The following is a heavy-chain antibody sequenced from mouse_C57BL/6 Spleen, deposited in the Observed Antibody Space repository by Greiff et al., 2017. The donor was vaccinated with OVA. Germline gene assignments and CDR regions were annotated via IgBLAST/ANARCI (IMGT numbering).Heavy chain of an antibody. Sequence: VQLQQSGPELVKPGASVKMSCKASGYTFTDYYMHWVKQSHGKSLEWIGYIYPNNGGNGSNQKFKGKATLTVDKSSSTAYMELRSLPSEDSAVYYCAREGGVTRNFDVWGTGTTVTVSS. CDR1: GYTFTDYY. CDR3: AREGGVTRNFDV. V-gene: IGHV1-34*01. D-gene: IGHD2-2*01. J-gene: IGHJ1*03. CDR2: IYPNNGGN.